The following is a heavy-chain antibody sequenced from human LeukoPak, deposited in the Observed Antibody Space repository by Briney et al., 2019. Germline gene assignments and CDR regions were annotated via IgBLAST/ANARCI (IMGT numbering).Heavy chain of an antibody. V-gene: IGHV3-21*06. CDR1: GFTFSSYT. D-gene: IGHD2-15*01. J-gene: IGHJ2*01. CDR2: ISGSSTYI. CDR3: ARDEVTVASSPSYWFFAL. Sequence: PGGSLRLSCAASGFTFSSYTMNWVRQAPGKGLEWVSSISGSSTYIFSADSMKGRFTISRDNAKNSLYLQISSLRAEDTAIYYCARDEVTVASSPSYWFFALWGRGTLVTVSS.